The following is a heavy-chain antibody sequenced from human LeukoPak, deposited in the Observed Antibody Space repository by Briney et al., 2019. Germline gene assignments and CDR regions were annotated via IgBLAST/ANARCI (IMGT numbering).Heavy chain of an antibody. CDR3: ARGSMTTVAPGAFDI. Sequence: SGTLSLTCAVSGGSISSSSWWSWVRQPPGKGLEWIGEIYHSGSTNYNPSLKSRVTISVDKSKNQFSLKLSSVTAADTAVYYCARGSMTTVAPGAFDIWGQGTMVTVSS. V-gene: IGHV4-4*02. CDR1: GGSISSSSW. J-gene: IGHJ3*02. D-gene: IGHD4-23*01. CDR2: IYHSGST.